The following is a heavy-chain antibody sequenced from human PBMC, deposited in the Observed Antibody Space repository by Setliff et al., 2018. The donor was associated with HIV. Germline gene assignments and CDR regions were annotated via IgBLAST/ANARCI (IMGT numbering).Heavy chain of an antibody. CDR1: GYTFSSYD. CDR3: ARVFTVAGTYYYYYMDV. J-gene: IGHJ6*03. V-gene: IGHV1-8*02. D-gene: IGHD6-19*01. CDR2: MNPNSGNT. Sequence: KVSCKASGYTFSSYDINWVRQATGQGLEWMGWMNPNSGNTGYAQKFQGRVTMTRDTSISTAYMELNNLKFEDTAVYYCARVFTVAGTYYYYYMDVWGKGTTVTVSS.